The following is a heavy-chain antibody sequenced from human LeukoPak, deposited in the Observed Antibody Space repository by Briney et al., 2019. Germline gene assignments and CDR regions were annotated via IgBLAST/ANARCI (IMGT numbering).Heavy chain of an antibody. CDR1: GFIFSSYG. CDR2: IWSDASNT. CDR3: ARTYNIRYFDT. V-gene: IGHV3-33*01. J-gene: IGHJ4*02. Sequence: GGSLRRSCAASGFIFSSYGMHWVRQAPGKGLEWVAVIWSDASNTYYVDSVKGRFTISRDNSKNTLYLQMNSLRAEDTAVYYCARTYNIRYFDTWGQGTLVTVSS. D-gene: IGHD3-9*01.